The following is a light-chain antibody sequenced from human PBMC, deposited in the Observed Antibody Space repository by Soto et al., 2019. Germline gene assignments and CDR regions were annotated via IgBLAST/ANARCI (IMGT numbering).Light chain of an antibody. CDR2: DVS. Sequence: QSALTQPRSVSGSPGQSVTISCTGTSGDVGGYNFVSWYQQHPGKAPTLMIFDVSQRPSGVPDRFSGSKSGTSASLAITGLQAEDEADYYCQSYDNSLSGPVFGGGTKLTVL. J-gene: IGLJ2*01. CDR1: SGDVGGYNF. V-gene: IGLV2-11*01. CDR3: QSYDNSLSGPV.